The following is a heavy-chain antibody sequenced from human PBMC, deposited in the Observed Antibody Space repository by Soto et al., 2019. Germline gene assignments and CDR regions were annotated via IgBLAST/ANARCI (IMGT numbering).Heavy chain of an antibody. D-gene: IGHD3-10*01. V-gene: IGHV3-30*18. CDR1: GFTFSSYG. Sequence: VGSLRLSCAASGFTFSSYGMHWVRQAPGKGLEWVAVISYDGSNKYYADSVKDRFTISRDNSKNTLYLQMNSLRAEDTAVYYCAKDRGRFVSWFDPWGQGTLV. J-gene: IGHJ5*02. CDR3: AKDRGRFVSWFDP. CDR2: ISYDGSNK.